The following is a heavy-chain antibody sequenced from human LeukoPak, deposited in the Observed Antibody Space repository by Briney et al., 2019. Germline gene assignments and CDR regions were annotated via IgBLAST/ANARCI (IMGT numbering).Heavy chain of an antibody. Sequence: ASVKVSCKASGYTFTGYYMHWVRQAPGQGLEWMGWINPNSGGTNYAQKFQGRVTMTRDTSISTAYMELSRLRSDDTAVYYCAILGYCSSTSCYLFDYWGQGTLVSVSS. CDR3: AILGYCSSTSCYLFDY. V-gene: IGHV1-2*02. D-gene: IGHD2-2*01. J-gene: IGHJ4*02. CDR2: INPNSGGT. CDR1: GYTFTGYY.